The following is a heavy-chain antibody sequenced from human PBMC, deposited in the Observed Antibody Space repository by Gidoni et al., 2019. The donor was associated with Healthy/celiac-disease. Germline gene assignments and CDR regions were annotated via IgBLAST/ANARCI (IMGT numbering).Heavy chain of an antibody. CDR3: ARGTLDTAMSYNWFDP. Sequence: EVQLVEYGGGLVQPGGSRRLSGAASGFTFSRESMSGVRQAPGNGLECVSYISSSSSTICYTSSVKGRFTLSRDNAKNSLYLQMNSLSAVDTAVYYCARGTLDTAMSYNWFDPWGQGTLVTVSS. V-gene: IGHV3-48*01. J-gene: IGHJ5*02. CDR1: GFTFSRES. D-gene: IGHD5-18*01. CDR2: ISSSSSTI.